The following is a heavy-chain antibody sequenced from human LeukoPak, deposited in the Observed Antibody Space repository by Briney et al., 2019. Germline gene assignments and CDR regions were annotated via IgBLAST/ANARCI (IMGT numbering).Heavy chain of an antibody. CDR1: GFTFSSYG. D-gene: IGHD3-10*01. V-gene: IGHV3-30*02. J-gene: IGHJ4*02. CDR2: IRHDGSNE. Sequence: PGGSLRLSCVGSGFTFSSYGMHWVRQAAGKGLEWVAFIRHDGSNEYYAASVKGRFTVSRENSKNTLFLQMNSLRVEEMAVYYCAKEVHPYDSGTYYFDYWGRGTLVTVSS. CDR3: AKEVHPYDSGTYYFDY.